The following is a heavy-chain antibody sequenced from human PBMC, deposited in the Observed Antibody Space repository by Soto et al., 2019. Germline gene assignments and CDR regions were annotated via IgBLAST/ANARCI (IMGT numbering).Heavy chain of an antibody. D-gene: IGHD7-27*01. CDR3: ARDPAWGSLDY. Sequence: GSLRLSCAASGFTFSDYYMSWIRQAPGKGLEWVAYIGLIGSTIYYADSVRGRFTVSRDNAKNSLYLQMNSLRVEDTALYYCARDPAWGSLDYWGLGTLVTVSS. CDR1: GFTFSDYY. V-gene: IGHV3-11*04. CDR2: IGLIGSTI. J-gene: IGHJ4*02.